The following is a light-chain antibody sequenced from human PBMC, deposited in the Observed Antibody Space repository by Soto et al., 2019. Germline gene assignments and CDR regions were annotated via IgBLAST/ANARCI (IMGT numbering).Light chain of an antibody. CDR3: QQRRGT. J-gene: IGKJ1*01. Sequence: HCPVPLSTSPGERATLSCRASQSVSSYLAWYQQKPGQAPRLLIYDASNRATGIPARFSGSGSGTDFTLTISSLEPEDFAVYYCQQRRGTFGQGTKV. V-gene: IGKV3-11*01. CDR2: DAS. CDR1: QSVSSY.